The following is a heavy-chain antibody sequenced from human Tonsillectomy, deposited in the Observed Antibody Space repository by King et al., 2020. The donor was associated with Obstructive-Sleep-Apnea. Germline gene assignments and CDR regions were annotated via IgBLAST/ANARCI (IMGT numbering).Heavy chain of an antibody. J-gene: IGHJ4*02. CDR1: GGSISSYY. CDR3: ARVVTRCSGGSCYQYYFDY. V-gene: IGHV4-59*08. CDR2: IYYSGST. Sequence: VQLQESGPGLVKPSETLSLTCTVSGGSISSYYWSWIRQPPGKGLEWIGYIYYSGSTNYNPSLKSRVTISVDTSKNQFSLKLSSVTAADTAVYYCARVVTRCSGGSCYQYYFDYWGQGTLVTVSS. D-gene: IGHD2-15*01.